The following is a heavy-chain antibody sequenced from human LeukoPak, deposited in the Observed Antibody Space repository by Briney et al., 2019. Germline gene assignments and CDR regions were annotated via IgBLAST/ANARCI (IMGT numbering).Heavy chain of an antibody. D-gene: IGHD4-17*01. CDR1: GFTFDDYA. V-gene: IGHV3-9*01. J-gene: IGHJ4*02. Sequence: GRSLRLSCAASGFTFDDYAMHWVRHAPGKGLEWVSGISWNSGNIGYADSVKGRFTISRDNAKDSLYLQMNSLRPEDTALYYCANLHGDYRDYWGQGTLVTVSS. CDR2: ISWNSGNI. CDR3: ANLHGDYRDY.